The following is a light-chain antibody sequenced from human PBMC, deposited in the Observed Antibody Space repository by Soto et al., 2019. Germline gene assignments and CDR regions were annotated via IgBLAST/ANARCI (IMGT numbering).Light chain of an antibody. V-gene: IGKV4-1*01. Sequence: DIVMTQSPDSLAVSLGERATINCKSSQSLLYNSNNKNYLAWYQQEPGQPPKLLIYWASTRESGVPDRFSGSGSGTDFTLTISNLQAEDVAVYYCHQYYSVPLTFGGGTTVEIK. CDR2: WAS. CDR3: HQYYSVPLT. CDR1: QSLLYNSNNKNY. J-gene: IGKJ4*01.